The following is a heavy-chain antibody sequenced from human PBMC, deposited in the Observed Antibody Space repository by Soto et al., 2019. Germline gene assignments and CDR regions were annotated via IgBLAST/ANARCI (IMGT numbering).Heavy chain of an antibody. J-gene: IGHJ4*02. CDR2: ISYDGSNK. D-gene: IGHD5-12*01. V-gene: IGHV3-30-3*01. Sequence: ESGGGVVQPGRSLRLSCAASGFTFSSYAMHWVRQAPGKGLEWVAVISYDGSNKYYADSVKGRFTISRDNSKNTLYLQMNSLRAEDTAVYYCARAGGRDGYNYSGYWGQGTLVTVSS. CDR1: GFTFSSYA. CDR3: ARAGGRDGYNYSGY.